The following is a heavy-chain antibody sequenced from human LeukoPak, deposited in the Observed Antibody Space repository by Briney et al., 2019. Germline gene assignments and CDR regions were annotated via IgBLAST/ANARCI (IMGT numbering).Heavy chain of an antibody. CDR3: ARDYYDSSGYIRSYYYYMTS. CDR2: ISSSSSYI. V-gene: IGHV3-21*01. J-gene: IGHJ6*03. CDR1: GFTFSSYS. Sequence: PGGSLRLSCAASGFTFSSYSMNWVRQAPGKGLEWVSSISSSSSYIYYADSVKGRFTISRDNAKNSLYLQMNSLRAEDTAVYYCARDYYDSSGYIRSYYYYMTSGAKGPRSPSP. D-gene: IGHD3-22*01.